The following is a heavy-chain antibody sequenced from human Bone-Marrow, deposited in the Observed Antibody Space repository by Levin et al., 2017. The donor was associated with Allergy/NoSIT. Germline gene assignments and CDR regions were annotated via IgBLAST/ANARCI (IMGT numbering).Heavy chain of an antibody. V-gene: IGHV1-18*01. J-gene: IGHJ4*02. CDR2: ISAYNGDI. Sequence: ASVKVSCKASGYMFSHYGMNWVRQAPGQGLEWLGWISAYNGDIRYAQKVQGRVTMTTDTSTTTAYMELRSLTSDDTAIYYCMIGSSMPASCDYWGQGTLVTVSS. CDR1: GYMFSHYG. D-gene: IGHD2-2*01. CDR3: MIGSSMPASCDY.